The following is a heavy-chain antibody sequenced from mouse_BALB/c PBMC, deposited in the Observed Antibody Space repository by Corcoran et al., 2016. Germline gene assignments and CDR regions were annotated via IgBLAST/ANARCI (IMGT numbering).Heavy chain of an antibody. Sequence: QVQLQQSGPELVKPGASVKMSCKASGYTFTDYVISWVKQRTGQGLEWIGEIYPGSGRTYYNEQFKGKATLTGDKSSNTAYMQLSSLTSEDSAVYFCARSVYYGRGFAYWGQGTLVTVSA. CDR1: GYTFTDYV. V-gene: IGHV1-81*01. CDR2: IYPGSGRT. CDR3: ARSVYYGRGFAY. D-gene: IGHD2-1*01. J-gene: IGHJ3*01.